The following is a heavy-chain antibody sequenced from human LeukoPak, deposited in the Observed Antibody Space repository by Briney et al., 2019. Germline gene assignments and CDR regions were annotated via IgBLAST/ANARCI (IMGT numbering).Heavy chain of an antibody. CDR2: INHSGST. J-gene: IGHJ4*02. Sequence: PGGTLRLSCAASGFTFSTYGMSWIRQPPGKGLEWIGEINHSGSTNYNPSLKSRVTISLDTSKNQFSLKLSSVTAADTAVYYCATRRIDYDILTGLDFDSWGQGTLVTVSS. CDR1: GFTFSTYG. D-gene: IGHD3-9*01. CDR3: ATRRIDYDILTGLDFDS. V-gene: IGHV4-34*08.